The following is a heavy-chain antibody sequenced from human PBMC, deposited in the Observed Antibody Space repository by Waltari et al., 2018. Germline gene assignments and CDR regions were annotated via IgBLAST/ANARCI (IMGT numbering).Heavy chain of an antibody. J-gene: IGHJ4*02. CDR3: TRGRYWQLVFDY. V-gene: IGHV3-49*04. D-gene: IGHD6-6*01. CDR2: IRSKAYGGTT. Sequence: EVQLVEYGGGLVQPGRSLRLSCTASGFTFGDYAMSWVRQAPGKGLEWVGFIRSKAYGGTTEYAASVKGRFTISRDDSKSIAYLQMNSLKTEDTAVYYCTRGRYWQLVFDYWGQGTLVTVSS. CDR1: GFTFGDYA.